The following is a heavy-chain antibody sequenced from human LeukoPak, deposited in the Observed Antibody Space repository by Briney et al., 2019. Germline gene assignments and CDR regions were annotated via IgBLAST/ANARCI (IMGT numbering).Heavy chain of an antibody. CDR1: GFTFSDYY. CDR3: AKGLPPTLLAY. CDR2: ISNSGSTI. V-gene: IGHV3-11*01. J-gene: IGHJ4*02. Sequence: GGSLRLSCEASGFTFSDYYMSWIRQAPGKGLEWVSYISNSGSTIYYADSVKGRFTISRDNAKNSLYLQMNSLRAEDTAVYYCAKGLPPTLLAYWGQGTLVTVSS. D-gene: IGHD2/OR15-2a*01.